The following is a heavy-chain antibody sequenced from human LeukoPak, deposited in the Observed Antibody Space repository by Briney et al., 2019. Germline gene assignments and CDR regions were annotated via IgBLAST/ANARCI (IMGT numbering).Heavy chain of an antibody. CDR2: IFWDDDQ. CDR1: GFSLSASGVA. J-gene: IGHJ5*02. V-gene: IGHV2-5*02. CDR3: AHRSNYHDRGGYLWWFDP. D-gene: IGHD3-22*01. Sequence: SGPTLVKPTQTLTLTFTFSGFSLSASGVAVGWIRQPPGKALEWLALIFWDDDQRYNPSLNSRLTITKDTSKNQVVLTMTNIDDVDTATYYCAHRSNYHDRGGYLWWFDPWGQGTLVTVSS.